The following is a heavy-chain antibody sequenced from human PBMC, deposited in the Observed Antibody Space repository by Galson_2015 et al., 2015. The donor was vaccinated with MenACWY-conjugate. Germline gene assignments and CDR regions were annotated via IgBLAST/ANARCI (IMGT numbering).Heavy chain of an antibody. V-gene: IGHV3-74*01. J-gene: IGHJ4*02. CDR3: AREKGAVARNDY. CDR2: INSDGSST. D-gene: IGHD6-19*01. CDR1: GFTFSSYW. Sequence: SLRLSCAASGFTFSSYWMHWVRQAPGKGLVWVSRINSDGSSTSYADSVKGRFTISRDNAKNTLYLQMNSLRAEDTAVYYCAREKGAVARNDYWGQGTLVTVSS.